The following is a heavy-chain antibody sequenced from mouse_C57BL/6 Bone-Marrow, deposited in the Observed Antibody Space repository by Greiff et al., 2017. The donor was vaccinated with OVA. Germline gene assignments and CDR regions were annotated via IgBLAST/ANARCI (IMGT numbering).Heavy chain of an antibody. Sequence: VQLQQPGAELVKPGASVKMSCKASGYTFTSYWITWVKQRPGQGLEWIGDIYPGSGSTNYNEKFKSKATLTVDTSSSTAYMQLSSLTSEDSAVYYCARLWLRRTVPFAYWGQGTLVTVSA. D-gene: IGHD2-2*01. CDR1: GYTFTSYW. J-gene: IGHJ3*01. CDR3: ARLWLRRTVPFAY. V-gene: IGHV1-55*01. CDR2: IYPGSGST.